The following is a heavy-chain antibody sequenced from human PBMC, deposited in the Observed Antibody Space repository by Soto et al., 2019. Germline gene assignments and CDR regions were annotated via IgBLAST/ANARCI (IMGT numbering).Heavy chain of an antibody. CDR3: AREEGATVANNGFDS. Sequence: EVQVVESGGGLVQPGGSLSVSCVGSGFTFRSYWMSWVRQAPGKGLEWVANIRPDGSEKYYVDSVKGRFTISRDNAKNSLYLQMSSLRAEDTAVYYCAREEGATVANNGFDSWGQGALVTVSS. CDR2: IRPDGSEK. J-gene: IGHJ5*01. V-gene: IGHV3-7*03. CDR1: GFTFRSYW. D-gene: IGHD4-17*01.